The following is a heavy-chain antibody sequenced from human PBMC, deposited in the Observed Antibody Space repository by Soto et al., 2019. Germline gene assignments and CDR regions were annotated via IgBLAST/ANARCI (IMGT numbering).Heavy chain of an antibody. CDR1: GGSISSSSYY. CDR2: FYYSGST. Sequence: PSETLSLTCTVSGGSISSSSYYWGWIRQPPGKGLEWIGSFYYSGSTYYNPSLKSRVTISVDTSKNQFSLKLSSVTAADTAVYYCARPSRGYSGSRIDYWCQGTLVTVSS. D-gene: IGHD1-26*01. J-gene: IGHJ4*02. V-gene: IGHV4-39*01. CDR3: ARPSRGYSGSRIDY.